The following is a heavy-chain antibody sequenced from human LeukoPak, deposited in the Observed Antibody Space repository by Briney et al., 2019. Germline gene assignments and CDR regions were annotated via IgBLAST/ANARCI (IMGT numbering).Heavy chain of an antibody. Sequence: PSETLSLTCNVSGGSISGYHWSWSRQPPGKGLEWLGYIYYSGSSNYNPSLKSRVTMSADTSKNQFSLKLSSVTAADTAVYYCARVPRSYYYYYMDVWGKGTTVTVSS. CDR3: ARVPRSYYYYYMDV. J-gene: IGHJ6*03. CDR2: IYYSGSS. CDR1: GGSISGYH. V-gene: IGHV4-59*01.